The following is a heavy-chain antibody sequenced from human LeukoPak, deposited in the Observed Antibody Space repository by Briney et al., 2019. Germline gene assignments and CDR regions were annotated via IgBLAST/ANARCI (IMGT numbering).Heavy chain of an antibody. CDR3: ARESNWNDDYYYYYMDV. CDR2: IIPIFGTA. Sequence: SVKVSCKASGGTFSSYAISWVRQAPGQGLEWMGGIIPIFGTANYAQKFQGRVTITADESTSTAYMELSSLRSEDTAVYYCARESNWNDDYYYYYMDVWGKGTTVTVSS. V-gene: IGHV1-69*13. J-gene: IGHJ6*03. CDR1: GGTFSSYA. D-gene: IGHD1-1*01.